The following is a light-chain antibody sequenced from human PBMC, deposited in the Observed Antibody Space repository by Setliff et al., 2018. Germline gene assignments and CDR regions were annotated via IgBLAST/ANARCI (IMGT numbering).Light chain of an antibody. V-gene: IGLV2-14*03. CDR2: DVS. CDR1: SSDIGAYTY. Sequence: QSALAQPASMSGSPGQSITISCTGTSSDIGAYTYVSWYQQHPGKAPKLLISDVSYRPSGVSHRFSGSKSGNTASLTISWLQAEDEADYYGSSYTTSSLRVFGGGTKVTVL. CDR3: SSYTTSSLRV. J-gene: IGLJ2*01.